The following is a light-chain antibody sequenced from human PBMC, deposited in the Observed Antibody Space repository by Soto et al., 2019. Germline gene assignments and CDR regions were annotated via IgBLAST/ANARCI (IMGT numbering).Light chain of an antibody. V-gene: IGKV3-11*01. CDR3: QQRSKWRK. CDR2: DAY. CDR1: QSVSGY. J-gene: IGKJ1*01. Sequence: DIVCTQSTSTLALSPVERSTLSSSASQSVSGYLAWYQQKPGQAPRLLIYDAYKRATGIPARFSGSGFGTDFTLTISRLETEDFAVYCCQQRSKWRKFGKGTKVDIK.